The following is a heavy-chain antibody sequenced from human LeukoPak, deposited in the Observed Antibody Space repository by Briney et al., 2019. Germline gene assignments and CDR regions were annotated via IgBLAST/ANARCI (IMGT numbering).Heavy chain of an antibody. Sequence: PGGSLRLPCAASGFTFSSYAMSWVRQAPGKGLEWVSAISGSGGSTYYADSVKGRFTISRDNSKNTLYLQMNSLRAEDTAVYYCAKEEGSRYCSSTSCYKYNWFDPWGQGTLVTVSS. V-gene: IGHV3-23*01. J-gene: IGHJ5*02. D-gene: IGHD2-2*01. CDR2: ISGSGGST. CDR3: AKEEGSRYCSSTSCYKYNWFDP. CDR1: GFTFSSYA.